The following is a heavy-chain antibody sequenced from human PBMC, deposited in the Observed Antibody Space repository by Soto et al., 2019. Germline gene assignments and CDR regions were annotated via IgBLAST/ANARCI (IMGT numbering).Heavy chain of an antibody. V-gene: IGHV1-24*01. CDR3: ATYITMVRGVFHRDAFDI. CDR1: GYTLTESS. D-gene: IGHD3-10*01. J-gene: IGHJ3*02. CDR2: FDPEDGET. Sequence: GASVKVSCKVSGYTLTESSMHWVRQAPGKGLEWMGGFDPEDGETIYAQKFQGRVTMTEDTSTDTAYMELSSLRSEDTAVYYCATYITMVRGVFHRDAFDIWGQGTMVTVSS.